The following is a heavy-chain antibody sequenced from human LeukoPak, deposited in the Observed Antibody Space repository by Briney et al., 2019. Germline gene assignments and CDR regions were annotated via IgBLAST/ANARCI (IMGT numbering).Heavy chain of an antibody. J-gene: IGHJ4*02. CDR2: LSGSTGST. CDR3: AKRATEGATIPPGFDY. V-gene: IGHV3-23*01. Sequence: PGGSLTRSCAASGFTFCRYPMGWVRQAPGKGLEWFSHLSGSTGSTYYADFVKGRSTISRDNSKNMLYLQMNSLRAEDTAIYYCAKRATEGATIPPGFDYWGQGTLVTVSS. CDR1: GFTFCRYP. D-gene: IGHD1-26*01.